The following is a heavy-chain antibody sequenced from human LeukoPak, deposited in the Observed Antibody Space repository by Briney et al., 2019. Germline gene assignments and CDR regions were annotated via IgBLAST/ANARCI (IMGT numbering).Heavy chain of an antibody. J-gene: IGHJ5*02. V-gene: IGHV3-23*01. D-gene: IGHD3-16*01. Sequence: GGSLRLSCAASGFRFSDLTMTWVRQAPGKGPEWVSAIGGRGGSTYYADSLGGRFIISRDNSKDMVYLQMNSLKVEDTATYYCGKEGGAWGQGTKVTVSS. CDR2: IGGRGGST. CDR3: GKEGGA. CDR1: GFRFSDLT.